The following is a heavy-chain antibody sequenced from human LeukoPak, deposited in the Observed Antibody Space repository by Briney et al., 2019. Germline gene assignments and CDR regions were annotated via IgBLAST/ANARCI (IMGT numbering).Heavy chain of an antibody. CDR3: ARDHVLWFGELSNAFDI. V-gene: IGHV3-23*01. CDR2: ISGSGGT. Sequence: PGGSLRLSCAASGFTFSSYAMSWVRQAPGKGLEWVSTISGSGGTYYADSVKGRFTISRDNSKNTLYLQMNSLRAEDTAVYYCARDHVLWFGELSNAFDIWGQGTMVTVSS. J-gene: IGHJ3*02. D-gene: IGHD3-10*01. CDR1: GFTFSSYA.